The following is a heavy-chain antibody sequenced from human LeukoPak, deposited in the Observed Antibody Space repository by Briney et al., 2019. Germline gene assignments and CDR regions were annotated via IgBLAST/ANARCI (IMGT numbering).Heavy chain of an antibody. CDR3: ARDSFPYCSSTSCINWFDP. D-gene: IGHD2-2*01. CDR2: ISYDGSNK. CDR1: EFTFSRYW. V-gene: IGHV3-30*03. Sequence: GGSLRLSCAASEFTFSRYWMHWVRQVPGKGLEWVAVISYDGSNKYYADSVKGRFTISRDNSKNTLYLQMNSLRAEDTAVYYCARDSFPYCSSTSCINWFDPWGQGTLVTVSS. J-gene: IGHJ5*02.